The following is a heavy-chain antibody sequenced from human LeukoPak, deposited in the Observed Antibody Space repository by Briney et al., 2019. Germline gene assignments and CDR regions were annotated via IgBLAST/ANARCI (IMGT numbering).Heavy chain of an antibody. CDR2: FDPEDGET. CDR1: GYTLTELS. J-gene: IGHJ4*02. D-gene: IGHD5-12*01. V-gene: IGHV1-24*01. Sequence: GASVKVSCKVSGYTLTELSMHWVRQAPGKGLEWMRGFDPEDGETIYAQKFQGRVTMTEDTSTDTAYMELSSLRSEDTAVYYCATARGYSGYDLSGTFDYWGQGTLVTVSS. CDR3: ATARGYSGYDLSGTFDY.